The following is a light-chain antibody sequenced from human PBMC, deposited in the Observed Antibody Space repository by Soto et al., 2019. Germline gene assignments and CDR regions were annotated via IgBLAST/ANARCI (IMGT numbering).Light chain of an antibody. Sequence: DIQMTQSPSAMSASVGDRVTISCRASQGIGNYLAWFQQKQGKVPKRLIYGISSLQSGLPSRFSGSGTGTKFTLTINSLQHEDVATYYCLQSSRYPWTFRQGTKMEIK. CDR1: QGIGNY. V-gene: IGKV1-17*03. J-gene: IGKJ1*01. CDR3: LQSSRYPWT. CDR2: GIS.